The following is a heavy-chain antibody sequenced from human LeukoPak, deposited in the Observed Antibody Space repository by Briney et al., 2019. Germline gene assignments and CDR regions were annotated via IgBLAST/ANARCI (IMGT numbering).Heavy chain of an antibody. CDR2: IIPIFGTS. J-gene: IGHJ6*02. V-gene: IGHV1-69*13. CDR3: TTRACHAGGCSSSFYYYYGLHF. CDR1: GNSISNYA. D-gene: IGHD3-16*01. Sequence: SVAVSCTASGNSISNYAVSWVRQAPGQGFEWMGGIIPIFGTSDYAQKFQGRVTITADQSTSTTYMALSSLKSEDTATYYCTTRACHAGGCSSSFYYYYGLHFWGQGTTVSVSS.